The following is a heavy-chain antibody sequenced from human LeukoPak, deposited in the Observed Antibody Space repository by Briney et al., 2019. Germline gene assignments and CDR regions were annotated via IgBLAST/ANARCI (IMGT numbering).Heavy chain of an antibody. D-gene: IGHD5-18*01. J-gene: IGHJ4*02. CDR2: IKYDGSNK. Sequence: GGSPRLSCEASGFTFSSYWMTWVRQAPGKGLEWLANIKYDGSNKFYAASVKGRFTISRDNARNSLYLQMNSLRVEDTALYYCGTSLDAAINTGGQGVLVTVSS. CDR1: GFTFSSYW. CDR3: GTSLDAAINT. V-gene: IGHV3-7*01.